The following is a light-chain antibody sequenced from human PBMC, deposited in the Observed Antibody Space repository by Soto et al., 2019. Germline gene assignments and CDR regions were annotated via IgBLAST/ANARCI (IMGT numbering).Light chain of an antibody. CDR2: NNN. CDR3: AAWDDSLNGHAV. J-gene: IGLJ7*01. CDR1: TSNVGTNS. V-gene: IGLV1-44*01. Sequence: QSVLTQPPSASGTPGQRFTISCSGSTSNVGTNSVIWYQQLPGLAPKLLLYNNNHRPSGVHDRFSGSKSGTSASLAISGLQAEDEADYYCAAWDDSLNGHAVFGGGTQLTVL.